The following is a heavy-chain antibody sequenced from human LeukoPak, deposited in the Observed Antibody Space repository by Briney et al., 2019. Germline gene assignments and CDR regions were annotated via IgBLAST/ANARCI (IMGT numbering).Heavy chain of an antibody. CDR3: ARHSGELLLTFVLDP. J-gene: IGHJ5*02. Sequence: PGGSLRLSCAASGFTFSNYWMSWIRQAPGKGLEWMGIIYPGDSDTRYSPSFQGQVTISADKSISTAYLQWSSLKASDTAMYYCARHSGELLLTFVLDPWGQGTLVTVSS. CDR2: IYPGDSDT. CDR1: GFTFSNYW. V-gene: IGHV5-51*01. D-gene: IGHD1-26*01.